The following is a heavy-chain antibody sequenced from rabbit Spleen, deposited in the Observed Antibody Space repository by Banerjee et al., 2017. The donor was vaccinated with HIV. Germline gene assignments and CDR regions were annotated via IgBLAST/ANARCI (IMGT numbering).Heavy chain of an antibody. CDR3: ARDTSSSFSSYGMDL. V-gene: IGHV1S40*01. CDR1: GVSFSSSSY. D-gene: IGHD1-1*01. J-gene: IGHJ6*01. CDR2: IDSGSSGFT. Sequence: QSLEESGGDLVKPGASLTLTCTASGVSFSSSSYMCWVRQAPGKGLEWIACIDSGSSGFTYFATWAIGRFTCSKTSSTTVTLQMTRLTAADTATYFCARDTSSSFSSYGMDLWGPGTLVTVS.